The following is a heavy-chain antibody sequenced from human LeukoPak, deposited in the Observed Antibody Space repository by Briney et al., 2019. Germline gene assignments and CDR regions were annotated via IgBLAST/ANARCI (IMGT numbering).Heavy chain of an antibody. CDR1: GGTFSNYA. Sequence: SVKVSCKASGGTFSNYAITWVRQAPGQGFEFVGRIVPILDITNYAQKFQGRVTITADRSTTTAYMELSSLRSDDTAVYYCATEIGGGPYYFDSWGQGTLVTVSS. V-gene: IGHV1-69*04. CDR2: IVPILDIT. D-gene: IGHD2/OR15-2a*01. J-gene: IGHJ4*02. CDR3: ATEIGGGPYYFDS.